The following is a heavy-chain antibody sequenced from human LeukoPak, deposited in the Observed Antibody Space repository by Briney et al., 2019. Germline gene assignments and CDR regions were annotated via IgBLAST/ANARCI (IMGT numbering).Heavy chain of an antibody. D-gene: IGHD1-26*01. CDR2: INSDGSWT. Sequence: GGSLRLSCAASGNYWMHWVRQAPGKGLVWVSHINSDGSWTSYADSVKGRFTISRDNAKNTLFLQMNSLRVEDTAVYYCARGPDHGGSYYHDWGQGTPVTVSS. CDR1: GNYW. CDR3: ARGPDHGGSYYHD. J-gene: IGHJ4*02. V-gene: IGHV3-74*01.